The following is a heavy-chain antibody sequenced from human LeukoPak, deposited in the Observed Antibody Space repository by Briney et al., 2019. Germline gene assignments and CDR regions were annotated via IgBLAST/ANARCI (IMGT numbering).Heavy chain of an antibody. CDR2: IIPILGIA. Sequence: SVKVSCKASGGTFSSYAISWVRQAPGQGLEWMGRIIPILGIANYAQKFQGRVTITADKSTSTAYMELSSLRSEDTAVYYCARDTLADRNDYAFDIWGQGTMATVSS. D-gene: IGHD1-1*01. CDR3: ARDTLADRNDYAFDI. V-gene: IGHV1-69*04. CDR1: GGTFSSYA. J-gene: IGHJ3*02.